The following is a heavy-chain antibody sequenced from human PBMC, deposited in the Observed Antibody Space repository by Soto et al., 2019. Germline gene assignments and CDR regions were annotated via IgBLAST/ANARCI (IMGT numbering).Heavy chain of an antibody. V-gene: IGHV4-39*01. CDR2: IYYSGST. CDR3: ARLGIYGDDFWSVYYSDYGMDV. J-gene: IGHJ6*02. D-gene: IGHD3-3*01. Sequence: PSETLSLTCTVSGGSISSSSYYWGWIRQPPGKGLEWIGSIYYSGSTYYNPSLKSRVTISVDTSKNQFSLKLSSVTAADTAVYYCARLGIYGDDFWSVYYSDYGMDVWGQVTTVT. CDR1: GGSISSSSYY.